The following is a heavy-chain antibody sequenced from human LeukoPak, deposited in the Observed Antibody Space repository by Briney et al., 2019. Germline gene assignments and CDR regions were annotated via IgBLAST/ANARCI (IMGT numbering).Heavy chain of an antibody. V-gene: IGHV3-23*01. CDR2: ISGSGGST. D-gene: IGHD4-17*01. CDR3: AKDSYGDYGYWYFDL. Sequence: PGGSLRLSCAASGFTFSSYAMSWVRQAPGKGLEWVSAISGSGGSTYYADSVKGRFTISRDNSKNTLYLQMNSLRAEDTAVYYCAKDSYGDYGYWYFDLWGRGTLGTVSS. J-gene: IGHJ2*01. CDR1: GFTFSSYA.